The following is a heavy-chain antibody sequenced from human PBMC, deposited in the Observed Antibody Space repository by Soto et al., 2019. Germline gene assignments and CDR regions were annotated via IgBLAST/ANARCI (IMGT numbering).Heavy chain of an antibody. V-gene: IGHV3-15*01. CDR3: XXXXXXXXXLYFDH. Sequence: EVQLVESGGGLVKPGGSLRLSCAASGFTFSKAWMTWVRQAPGKGLEWIGRIKSKADGGTIDYAAPVKGRFSISRDDSXXXXXXXXXXXXXXXXXXXXXXXXXXXXXXLYFDHWGQGALVTVSS. CDR2: IKSKADGGTI. J-gene: IGHJ4*02. CDR1: GFTFSKAW.